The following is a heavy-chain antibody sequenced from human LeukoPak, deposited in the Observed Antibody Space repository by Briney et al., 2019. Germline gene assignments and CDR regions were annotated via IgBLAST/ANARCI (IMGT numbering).Heavy chain of an antibody. D-gene: IGHD2-21*01. J-gene: IGHJ4*02. CDR3: VRDNYSYRLDV. V-gene: IGHV3-23*01. CDR1: GLSFSNYA. CDR2: IGGTGGNI. Sequence: GGSLRLSCGVSGLSFSNYAIYWVRQAPGNGLEWFSAIGGTGGNIFYRDSVKGRFTISRDNSKNTLYLHMNSLRAEDTAIYFCVRDNYSYRLDVWGQGTLVTVSS.